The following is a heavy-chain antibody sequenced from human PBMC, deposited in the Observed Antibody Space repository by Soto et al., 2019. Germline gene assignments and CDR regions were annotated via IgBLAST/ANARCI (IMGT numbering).Heavy chain of an antibody. J-gene: IGHJ4*02. CDR1: GGTFISYT. CDR3: ATQLDYCGGDCFIDY. V-gene: IGHV1-69*02. D-gene: IGHD2-21*02. CDR2: IIPILGIA. Sequence: ASVKVSCKASGGTFISYTISWVRQAPGQGLEWMGRIIPILGIANYAQKFQGRVTITADKSTSTAYMELSSLRSEDTAVYYCATQLDYCGGDCFIDYWGQGTLVTVSS.